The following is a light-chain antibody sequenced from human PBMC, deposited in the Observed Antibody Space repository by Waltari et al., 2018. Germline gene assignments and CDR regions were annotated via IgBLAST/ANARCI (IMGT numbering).Light chain of an antibody. CDR1: SSDVGDYNY. CDR3: SSYAGSNDVV. Sequence: QSALIQPPSAYGSPGQSATISCTGPSSDVGDYNYVASPRQHPGKAPKPMLFGVSKRPPGIPERCSRSRSGITASLVVSGVHAEDEADYYCSSYAGSNDVVFGGWTRLTGL. CDR2: GVS. J-gene: IGLJ2*01. V-gene: IGLV2-8*01.